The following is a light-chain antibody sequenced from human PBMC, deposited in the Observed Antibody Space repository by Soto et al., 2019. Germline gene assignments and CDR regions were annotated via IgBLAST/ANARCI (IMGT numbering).Light chain of an antibody. V-gene: IGKV1-5*03. J-gene: IGKJ2*01. CDR1: QSISSW. CDR2: KAS. CDR3: QQYNSYPYT. Sequence: EIQMTQSPSTLSASVGDRVTITCRASQSISSWLAWYQQKPGKAPKLLIYKASCLKSGLPSRLSGSGSGTEFTITISSLQHNDFATYYCQQYNSYPYTFGERTKFEIK.